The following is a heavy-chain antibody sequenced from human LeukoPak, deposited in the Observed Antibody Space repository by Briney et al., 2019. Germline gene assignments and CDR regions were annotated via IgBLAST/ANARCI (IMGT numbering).Heavy chain of an antibody. CDR3: ARDPPGIAASVSGG. Sequence: PGGSLRLSCKASGFTVSINYMNWVRQAPGRGLEWVALIYSGGSTQYADSVKGRFTISRDNSRNTLYLQMSSLRVEDTAVYYCARDPPGIAASVSGGWGQGILVTVSS. CDR1: GFTVSINY. V-gene: IGHV3-53*01. J-gene: IGHJ4*02. CDR2: IYSGGST. D-gene: IGHD6-13*01.